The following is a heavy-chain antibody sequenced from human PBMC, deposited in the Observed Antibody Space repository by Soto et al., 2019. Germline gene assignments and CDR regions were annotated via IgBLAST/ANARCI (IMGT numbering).Heavy chain of an antibody. Sequence: SETLSLTCTVSGGSISSGGYYWSWIRQHPGKGLEWIGYIYYSGSTYYNPSLKSRVTISVDTSKNQFSLKLSSVTAADTAVYYCARVRTTRRFGDNYDILAAYSPVCFDPWRHGPLGTVSS. D-gene: IGHD3-9*01. J-gene: IGHJ5*02. CDR2: IYYSGST. CDR1: GGSISSGGYY. V-gene: IGHV4-31*03. CDR3: ARVRTTRRFGDNYDILAAYSPVCFDP.